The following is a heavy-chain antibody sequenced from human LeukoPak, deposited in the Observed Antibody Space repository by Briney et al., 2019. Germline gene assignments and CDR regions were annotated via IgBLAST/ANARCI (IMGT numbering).Heavy chain of an antibody. V-gene: IGHV4-31*03. D-gene: IGHD2-2*01. J-gene: IGHJ5*02. Sequence: PSETLSLTCTVSGGSISSGGYYWSWIRQHPGTGLEWIGYIYYSGTTYYNPSLKSRIIISQDTSKSQVSLYLRFVTAADTAVYYCARAPADSWFDPWGQGTLVTVSS. CDR3: ARAPADSWFDP. CDR1: GGSISSGGYY. CDR2: IYYSGTT.